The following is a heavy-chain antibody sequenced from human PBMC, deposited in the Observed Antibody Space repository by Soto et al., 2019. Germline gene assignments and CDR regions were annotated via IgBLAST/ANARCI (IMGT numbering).Heavy chain of an antibody. V-gene: IGHV4-59*08. D-gene: IGHD2-21*01. CDR2: IHYSGTT. J-gene: IGHJ4*02. CDR3: ARHPRTSGGERTFDY. Sequence: SGTLSLTCTVSGHSVSNYFWSWIPQPPGKGLEWIGYIHYSGTTNYNPSLKSRVTISVDTPKNQFSLKLTSVTAADTAVYYCARHPRTSGGERTFDYWGQGTMVTVS. CDR1: GHSVSNYF.